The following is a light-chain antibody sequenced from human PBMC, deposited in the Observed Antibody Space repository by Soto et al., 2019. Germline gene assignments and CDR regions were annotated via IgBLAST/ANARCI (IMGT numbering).Light chain of an antibody. J-gene: IGLJ1*01. CDR3: GSWDSSLSAYV. Sequence: QSVLTQPPSVSAAPGQKVTISCSGSSSNIGGNSVSRYQRLPGTAPKLPIYDDNKRPSGIPDRFSGSKSGTSATLGITGFQTGDEADYYCGSWDSSLSAYVFGTGTKVTVL. CDR1: SSNIGGNS. V-gene: IGLV1-51*01. CDR2: DDN.